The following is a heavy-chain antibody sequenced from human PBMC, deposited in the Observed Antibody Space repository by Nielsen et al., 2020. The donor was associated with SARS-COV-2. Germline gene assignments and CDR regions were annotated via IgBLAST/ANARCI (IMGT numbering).Heavy chain of an antibody. CDR3: ARVDGDSHY. Sequence: SETLSLTCAVYGGSFSGYYWSWIRQPPGKGLEWIGEINHSGSTNYNPSLKSRVTISVDTSKNQFSLKLSSVTAADTAVYYCARVDGDSHYWGQGTLVTVSS. V-gene: IGHV4-34*01. CDR2: INHSGST. D-gene: IGHD4-17*01. J-gene: IGHJ4*02. CDR1: GGSFSGYY.